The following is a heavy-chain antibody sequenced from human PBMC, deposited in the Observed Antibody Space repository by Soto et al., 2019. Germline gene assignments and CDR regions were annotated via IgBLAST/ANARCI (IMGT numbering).Heavy chain of an antibody. CDR2: IYWDGDK. V-gene: IGHV2-5*02. D-gene: IGHD3-3*01. CDR3: AHRATMTIFGLIIDNGIWFDP. J-gene: IGHJ5*02. Sequence: QINLIESGPPLVKPTQTLTLTCTFSGFSLSTSGAAVGWVRQPPGRALEWLALIYWDGDKRYNASLGNRLTITKDTSMNPVVLPLTNVDPADTATYYCAHRATMTIFGLIIDNGIWFDPWGQGTRVIVSS. CDR1: GFSLSTSGAA.